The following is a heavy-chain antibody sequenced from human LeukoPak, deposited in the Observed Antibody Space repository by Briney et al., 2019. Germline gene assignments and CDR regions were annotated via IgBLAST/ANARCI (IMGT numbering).Heavy chain of an antibody. CDR2: IRQDGSVK. V-gene: IGHV3-7*04. CDR3: ARVDSYNNGWLDF. Sequence: GGSLRLSCAASEFTFSSYAMQWVRQAPGKGLEWVANIRQDGSVKKYVDSVKGRFTVSRDNAKNSLDLQMNSLRAEDTAVYYCARVDSYNNGWLDFWGQGTLVTVSA. J-gene: IGHJ4*02. CDR1: EFTFSSYA. D-gene: IGHD6-19*01.